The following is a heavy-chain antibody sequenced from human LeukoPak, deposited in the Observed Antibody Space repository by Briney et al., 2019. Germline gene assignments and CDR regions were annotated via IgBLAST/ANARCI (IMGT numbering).Heavy chain of an antibody. CDR2: ISAYNGNT. J-gene: IGHJ6*02. CDR3: ARDGYCSSTSCYSGDYYYYGMDV. D-gene: IGHD2-2*03. CDR1: GYTFTSYG. V-gene: IGHV1-18*01. Sequence: ASVKVSCKASGYTFTSYGISWVRQAPGQGLEWMGWISAYNGNTNYAQKLQGRVTMTTDTSTSTAYMELRSLRSDDTAVYYCARDGYCSSTSCYSGDYYYYGMDVWGQGTLVTVSS.